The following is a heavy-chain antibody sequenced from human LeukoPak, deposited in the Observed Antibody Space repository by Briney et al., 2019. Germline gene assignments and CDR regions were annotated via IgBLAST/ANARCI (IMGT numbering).Heavy chain of an antibody. CDR1: GYTFTGYY. CDR3: ATPLGTYYYGSGSTQVPFDY. V-gene: IGHV1-2*02. CDR2: INPNSGGT. D-gene: IGHD3-10*01. J-gene: IGHJ4*02. Sequence: ASVKVSCKASGYTFTGYYMHWVRQAPGQGLEWMGWINPNSGGTNYAQKFRGRVTMTRDTSISTAYMELSRLRSDDTAVYYCATPLGTYYYGSGSTQVPFDYWGQGTLVTVSS.